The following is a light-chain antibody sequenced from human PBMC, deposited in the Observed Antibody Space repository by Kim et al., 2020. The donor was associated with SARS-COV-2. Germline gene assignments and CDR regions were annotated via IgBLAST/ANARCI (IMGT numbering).Light chain of an antibody. Sequence: DIQMTQSPSTQSASVGDRVTITCRASQTISSWLAWYQQKPGKAPKLLIYDASSLESGVPSRFSGSGSGTEFTLTINSLQPDDFSTYYCQQYNSYPTFGQGTKVDIK. CDR1: QTISSW. J-gene: IGKJ1*01. V-gene: IGKV1-5*01. CDR3: QQYNSYPT. CDR2: DAS.